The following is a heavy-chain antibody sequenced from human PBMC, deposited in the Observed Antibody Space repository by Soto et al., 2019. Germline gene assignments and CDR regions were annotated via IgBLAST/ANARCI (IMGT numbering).Heavy chain of an antibody. Sequence: SVKVSCKASGGTFSSCAISWVRQAPGQGLEWMGGIIPIFGTANYAQKFQGRVTITADESTSTAYMELSSLRSEDTAVYYCARDLQDTIFGVVTENYYYYYGMDVWGQGTTVTVSS. CDR3: ARDLQDTIFGVVTENYYYYYGMDV. CDR1: GGTFSSCA. J-gene: IGHJ6*02. CDR2: IIPIFGTA. V-gene: IGHV1-69*13. D-gene: IGHD3-3*01.